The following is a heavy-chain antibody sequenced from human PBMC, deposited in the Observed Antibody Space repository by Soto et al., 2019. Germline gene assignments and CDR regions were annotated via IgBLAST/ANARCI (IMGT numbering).Heavy chain of an antibody. Sequence: VQLLESGGGLVQPGGSLRLSCAASGFTFSSYAMSWVRQAPGKGLEWVSAISGSGGSTYYADSVKGRFTISRDNSKNTLYLQMNSLRAEDTAVYYCAKDGPNYYDSSGSEGFDYWGQGTLVTVSS. J-gene: IGHJ4*02. CDR3: AKDGPNYYDSSGSEGFDY. V-gene: IGHV3-23*01. CDR1: GFTFSSYA. CDR2: ISGSGGST. D-gene: IGHD3-22*01.